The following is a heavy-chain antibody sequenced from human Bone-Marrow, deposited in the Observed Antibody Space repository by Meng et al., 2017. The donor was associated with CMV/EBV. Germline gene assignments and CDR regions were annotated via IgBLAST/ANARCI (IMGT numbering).Heavy chain of an antibody. CDR2: ITYDGSNK. Sequence: GESLKISCAPSGFTFSSYAMHWVRQAPGKGLEWVAVITYDGSNKYYADSVKGRFTISRDKSKSTLYLQMNSLRAEDTAVYYCARDRLWFGELRGPYGGIDVWGQGTTVTVSS. D-gene: IGHD3-10*01. J-gene: IGHJ6*02. V-gene: IGHV3-30*04. CDR3: ARDRLWFGELRGPYGGIDV. CDR1: GFTFSSYA.